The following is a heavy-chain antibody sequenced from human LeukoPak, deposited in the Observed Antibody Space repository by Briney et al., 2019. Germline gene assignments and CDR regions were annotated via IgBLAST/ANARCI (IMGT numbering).Heavy chain of an antibody. D-gene: IGHD3-22*01. CDR1: GFTFSRYG. CDR2: ISNEASTQ. Sequence: GGSLRLSCAASGFTFSRYGMHWVRQAPGEGLEWVAVISNEASTQYYADSVKGRFTISRDNSKNTLYLQMNSLRAEDTAVYYCAKDDYYDTSGYRDWGQGTLVTVSS. CDR3: AKDDYYDTSGYRD. V-gene: IGHV3-30*18. J-gene: IGHJ4*02.